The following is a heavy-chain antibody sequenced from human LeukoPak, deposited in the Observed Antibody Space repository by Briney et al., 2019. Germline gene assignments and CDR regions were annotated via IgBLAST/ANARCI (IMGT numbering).Heavy chain of an antibody. CDR1: GYTFTSCA. J-gene: IGHJ5*02. D-gene: IGHD1-26*01. Sequence: ASVKVSCKASGYTFTSCAMHWVRQAPGQRLEWMGWINAGNGNTKYSQKFQGRVTITRDTSASTAYMELSSLRSEDTAVYYCARGDRGSYGRNWFDPWGQGTLVTVSS. CDR2: INAGNGNT. CDR3: ARGDRGSYGRNWFDP. V-gene: IGHV1-3*01.